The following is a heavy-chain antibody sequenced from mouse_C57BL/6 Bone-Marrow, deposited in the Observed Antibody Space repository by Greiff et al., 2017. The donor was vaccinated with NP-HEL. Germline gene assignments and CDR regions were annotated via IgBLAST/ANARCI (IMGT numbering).Heavy chain of an antibody. J-gene: IGHJ3*01. CDR2: INPNNGGT. Sequence: VQLQQSGPELVKPGASVKISCKASGYTFTDYYMNWVKQSHGKSLEWIGDINPNNGGTSYNQKFKGKATLTVDKSSSTAYMELRSLTSEDSAVYYCARKRGLWFAYWGQGTLVTVSA. CDR3: ARKRGLWFAY. D-gene: IGHD3-3*01. V-gene: IGHV1-26*01. CDR1: GYTFTDYY.